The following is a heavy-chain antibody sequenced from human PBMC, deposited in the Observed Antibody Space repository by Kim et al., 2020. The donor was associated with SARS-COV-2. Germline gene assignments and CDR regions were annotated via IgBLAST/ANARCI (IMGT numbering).Heavy chain of an antibody. Sequence: TCNNPPPKGRVTISVDTSKNQFSLKLTSVTAADTAVYYCARRENYSYVDYWGQGTLVTVSS. CDR3: ARRENYSYVDY. CDR2: T. J-gene: IGHJ4*02. D-gene: IGHD5-18*01. V-gene: IGHV4-39*01.